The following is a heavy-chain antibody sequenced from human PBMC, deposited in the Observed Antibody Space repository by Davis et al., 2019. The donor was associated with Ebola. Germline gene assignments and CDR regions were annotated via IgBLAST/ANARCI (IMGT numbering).Heavy chain of an antibody. V-gene: IGHV3-23*01. J-gene: IGHJ4*02. CDR3: TRGGGTVTTYDY. Sequence: GESLKISCAASGFIFSSYAMSLLRQAPGKGLEWVSAISGCGGSTYYADPVKGRFTISRDKSKNTLYLQMNSLRAEDTAVYYCTRGGGTVTTYDYWGQGTLVTVSS. CDR1: GFIFSSYA. D-gene: IGHD4-17*01. CDR2: ISGCGGST.